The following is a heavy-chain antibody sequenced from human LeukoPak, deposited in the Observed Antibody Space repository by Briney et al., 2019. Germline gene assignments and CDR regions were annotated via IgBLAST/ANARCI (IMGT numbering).Heavy chain of an antibody. D-gene: IGHD2-21*01. CDR3: ARGIWSSHNKDYYFDY. CDR2: INAVNGKT. J-gene: IGHJ4*02. Sequence: GASVKVSCKASGYTFTNYAMNWVRQAPGQRVEWVGWINAVNGKTKSSQRFQDRVTITSDTSASTAYMELNSLRSEDTAVYYCARGIWSSHNKDYYFDYWGQGSLVTVST. V-gene: IGHV1-3*01. CDR1: GYTFTNYA.